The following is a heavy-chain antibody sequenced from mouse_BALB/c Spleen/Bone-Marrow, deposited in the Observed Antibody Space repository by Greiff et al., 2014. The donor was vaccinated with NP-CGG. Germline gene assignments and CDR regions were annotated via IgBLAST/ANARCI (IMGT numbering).Heavy chain of an antibody. D-gene: IGHD1-2*01. CDR2: IWADGST. J-gene: IGHJ4*01. Sequence: VQRVESGPGLVAPSQSLSITCTVSGFSLTSYGLHWVRQPPGKGLEWLGVIWADGSTNYNSALMSRLSISKDNSKSQVFLKMNSLQTDDTAMYYCSRITTATGAMDYWGQGTSVTVSS. CDR3: SRITTATGAMDY. CDR1: GFSLTSYG. V-gene: IGHV2-9*02.